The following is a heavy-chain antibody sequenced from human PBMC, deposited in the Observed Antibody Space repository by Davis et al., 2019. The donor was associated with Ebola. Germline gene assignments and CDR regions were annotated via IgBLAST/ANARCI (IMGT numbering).Heavy chain of an antibody. V-gene: IGHV4-38-2*02. CDR1: GYSISSGYY. Sequence: PSETLSLTCTVSGYSISSGYYWGWIRQPPGKGLEWIGSIYHSGSTYYNPSLKSRVTISVDTSKNQFSLKLSSVTAADTAVYYCARGTVTFFDYWGQGTLVTVSS. CDR3: ARGTVTFFDY. CDR2: IYHSGST. J-gene: IGHJ4*02. D-gene: IGHD4-17*01.